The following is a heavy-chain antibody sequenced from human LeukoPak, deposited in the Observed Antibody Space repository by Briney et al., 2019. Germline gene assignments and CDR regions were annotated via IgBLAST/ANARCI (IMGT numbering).Heavy chain of an antibody. Sequence: SETLSLTCTVSGGSISSSSSYWGWIRQPPGTGLEWIGMIYSSGSSYYNPSLKSRVTISLDTSKTQFSLTLTSVTAADTAFYYCARAPTTSAFDPWGQGTLVIVSS. J-gene: IGHJ5*02. CDR2: IYSSGSS. V-gene: IGHV4-39*07. D-gene: IGHD4-17*01. CDR3: ARAPTTSAFDP. CDR1: GGSISSSSSY.